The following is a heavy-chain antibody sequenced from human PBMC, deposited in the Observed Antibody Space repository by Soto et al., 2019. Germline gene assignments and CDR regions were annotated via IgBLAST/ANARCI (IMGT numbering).Heavy chain of an antibody. V-gene: IGHV3-23*01. D-gene: IGHD3-22*01. CDR1: GFNFSGYS. Sequence: WVSLRLSCAVSGFNFSGYSMHCVRQTPGKGLEWVSYISGSGGSTYYADSVKGRFTISRDNSKNTLYRQMSSLRAEDTAVYYCAKDWVDPTMIVVVIHQAEYFQHWGQGTLVTVSS. J-gene: IGHJ1*01. CDR3: AKDWVDPTMIVVVIHQAEYFQH. CDR2: ISGSGGST.